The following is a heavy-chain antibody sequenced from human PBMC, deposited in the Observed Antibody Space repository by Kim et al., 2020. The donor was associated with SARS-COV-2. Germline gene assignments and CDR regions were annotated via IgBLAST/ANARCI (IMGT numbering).Heavy chain of an antibody. CDR1: GYTFTGYY. J-gene: IGHJ4*02. Sequence: ASVKVSCKASGYTFTGYYMHWVRQAPGQGLEWMGRINPNSGGTNYAQKFQGRVTMTRDTSISTAYMELSRLRSDDTAMYYCARGSSPYCGGDCYSPSGDYWGQGTLVTVSS. CDR3: ARGSSPYCGGDCYSPSGDY. CDR2: INPNSGGT. D-gene: IGHD2-21*02. V-gene: IGHV1-2*06.